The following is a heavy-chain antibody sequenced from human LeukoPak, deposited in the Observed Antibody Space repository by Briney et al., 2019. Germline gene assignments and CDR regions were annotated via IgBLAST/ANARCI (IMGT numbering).Heavy chain of an antibody. CDR3: AKDRPPDQLLWGPDY. J-gene: IGHJ4*02. CDR2: FSSGSST. CDR1: GFTFSTYT. Sequence: GGSLRLSCAASGFTFSTYTMIWDRQAPGKGLEWVSAFSSGSSTYYADSVKGRFTISRDISKNTLYLQMNSLRVEDTAVYYCAKDRPPDQLLWGPDYWGQGTLVTVSS. D-gene: IGHD2-2*01. V-gene: IGHV3-23*01.